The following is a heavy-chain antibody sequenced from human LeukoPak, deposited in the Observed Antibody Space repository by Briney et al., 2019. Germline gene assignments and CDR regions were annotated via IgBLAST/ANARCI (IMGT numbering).Heavy chain of an antibody. CDR2: ISSNGGST. CDR3: ARRRDTSGPLGF. J-gene: IGHJ4*02. D-gene: IGHD5-12*01. CDR1: GFKFSDYV. Sequence: GGSLRLSCAASGFKFSDYVMHWVRQAPGKGLEYVSAISSNGGSTYYANSVKGRFTISRDNSKNTVYLQMGSLRVGDMAVYFCARRRDTSGPLGFWGQGTLVTVSS. V-gene: IGHV3-64*01.